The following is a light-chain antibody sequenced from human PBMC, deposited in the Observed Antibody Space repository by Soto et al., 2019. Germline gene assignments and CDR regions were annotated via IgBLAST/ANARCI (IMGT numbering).Light chain of an antibody. CDR1: SSNIGGNT. Sequence: QSVLTQAPSTSGTPGQRVTISCSGSSSNIGGNTVNWYQQLPGTAPKPLIYSNNLRPSEVPGRFSGSKSGTSASLAISGLQSEDEADYYCAAWDDSLNCVVFGGGTKLTV. V-gene: IGLV1-44*01. CDR2: SNN. J-gene: IGLJ2*01. CDR3: AAWDDSLNCVV.